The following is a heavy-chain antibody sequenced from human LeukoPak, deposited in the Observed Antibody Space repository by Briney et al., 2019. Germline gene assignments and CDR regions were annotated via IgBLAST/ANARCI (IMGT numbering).Heavy chain of an antibody. J-gene: IGHJ6*02. CDR1: GYTFTTYD. Sequence: ASVKVSCKASGYTFTTYDISWVRQAPGQGLEWMGWISSYNGNTNYAQKIQGRVTMTTDTSTSTAYMELRGLRSDDTAVYYCARYRSGHYAPGRSYYYGMDVWGQGTTVTVSS. D-gene: IGHD3-10*01. V-gene: IGHV1-18*01. CDR2: ISSYNGNT. CDR3: ARYRSGHYAPGRSYYYGMDV.